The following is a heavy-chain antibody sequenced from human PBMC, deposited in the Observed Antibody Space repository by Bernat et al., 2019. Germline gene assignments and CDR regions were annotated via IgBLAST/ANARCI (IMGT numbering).Heavy chain of an antibody. CDR3: AREGWYSSGYYFGPNYI. Sequence: QVQLVQSGAEVKKPGASVKVSCKASGYTFTSYGISWVRQAPGQGLEWMGWISAYNGNTNYAQKLQGRVTMTTETSTSTAYMERRSLRSDDTAVYYCAREGWYSSGYYFGPNYIWGQGTMVTVSS. V-gene: IGHV1-18*04. CDR2: ISAYNGNT. CDR1: GYTFTSYG. J-gene: IGHJ3*02. D-gene: IGHD3-22*01.